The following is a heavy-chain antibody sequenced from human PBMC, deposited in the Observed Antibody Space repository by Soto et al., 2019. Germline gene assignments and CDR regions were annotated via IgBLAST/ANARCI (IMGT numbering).Heavy chain of an antibody. J-gene: IGHJ5*02. CDR1: GGTFSSYA. Sequence: QVQLVQSGAEVKKPGSSVNVSCKASGGTFSSYAISWVRQAPGPGLEWMGGIIPIFGTANYAQKFQVRGTITAAEATSTAYMGLSSLRSEDTAVYYCASRGISSCWYDPGPWGQGTLVTVSS. V-gene: IGHV1-69*01. CDR3: ASRGISSCWYDPGP. D-gene: IGHD6-19*01. CDR2: IIPIFGTA.